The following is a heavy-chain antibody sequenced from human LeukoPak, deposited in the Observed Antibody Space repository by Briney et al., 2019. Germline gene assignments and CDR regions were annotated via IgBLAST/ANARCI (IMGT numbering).Heavy chain of an antibody. J-gene: IGHJ3*02. CDR3: ARDSGPDAFDI. CDR2: IYSGGSA. Sequence: GGSLRLSCAASGFTVSSNYMSWVRLAPGKGLEWVSVIYSGGSAYYADSVKGRFTISRDNSKNTLYLQMNSLRAEDTAVYYCARDSGPDAFDIWGQGTMVTVSS. V-gene: IGHV3-66*02. D-gene: IGHD2-15*01. CDR1: GFTVSSNY.